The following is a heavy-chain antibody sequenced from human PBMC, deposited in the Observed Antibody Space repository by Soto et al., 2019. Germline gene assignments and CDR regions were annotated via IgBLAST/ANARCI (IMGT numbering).Heavy chain of an antibody. Sequence: QVHLVQSGAEVKKPGSSVRVSCKASGDTVSSYGIIWVRQAPGQGLECMGGILPMLGTANYAQKFKGRVTINADESTTTTYLELSSLRPEDTVIYYCARGGYNPRGYYYGMDVWGQGTPVTVSS. D-gene: IGHD3-10*01. CDR3: ARGGYNPRGYYYGMDV. V-gene: IGHV1-69*12. CDR1: GDTVSSYG. CDR2: ILPMLGTA. J-gene: IGHJ6*02.